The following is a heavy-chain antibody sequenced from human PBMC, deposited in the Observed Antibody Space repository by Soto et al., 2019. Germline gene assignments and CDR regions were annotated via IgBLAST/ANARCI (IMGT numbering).Heavy chain of an antibody. CDR2: INHSAST. CDR3: ASRVDTDPELC. J-gene: IGHJ4*02. Sequence: QVQLQQWGAGLLKPSETLSLTCAVYGGSFSGYYWSWIRQPPGKGLEWIGEINHSASTNYNPSLNSRVTISVDASMTEFSLKLSAVTAADTPVDYCASRVDTDPELCWGQGTLVTVSS. CDR1: GGSFSGYY. D-gene: IGHD5-18*01. V-gene: IGHV4-34*01.